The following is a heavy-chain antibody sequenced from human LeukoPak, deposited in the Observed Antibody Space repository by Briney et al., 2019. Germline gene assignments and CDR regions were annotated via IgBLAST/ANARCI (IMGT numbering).Heavy chain of an antibody. Sequence: SETLSLTCTVSGGSISSHYWSWIRQPPGKGLEWIGYIYYSGSTNYNPSLKSRVTISVDTSKNQFSLKLSSVTAADTAVYYCARDGSYCGGDCYPNWFDPWGQGTLATVSS. CDR1: GGSISSHY. V-gene: IGHV4-59*11. CDR2: IYYSGST. J-gene: IGHJ5*02. CDR3: ARDGSYCGGDCYPNWFDP. D-gene: IGHD2-21*02.